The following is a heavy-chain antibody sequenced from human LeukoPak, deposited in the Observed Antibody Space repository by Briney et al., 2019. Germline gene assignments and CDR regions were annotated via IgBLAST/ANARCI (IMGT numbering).Heavy chain of an antibody. CDR2: ISGSGIST. CDR1: GFTFSTYA. CDR3: AKNMDRITMVRGVTTSPNWFDP. J-gene: IGHJ5*02. Sequence: AGGSLRLSSAASGFTFSTYAMSWVRQAPGKGLEWVSAISGSGISTYYADSVKGRFTISRDNSKNKLYLQMSSLRAEDTALYYCAKNMDRITMVRGVTTSPNWFDPWGQGTLVTVSS. D-gene: IGHD3-10*01. V-gene: IGHV3-23*01.